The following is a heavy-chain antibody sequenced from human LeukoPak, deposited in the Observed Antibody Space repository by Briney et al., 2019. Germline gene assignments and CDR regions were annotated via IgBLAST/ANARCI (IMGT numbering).Heavy chain of an antibody. D-gene: IGHD2-15*01. CDR1: GYSFTTYW. CDR2: IYPGNSDT. CDR3: ARALMGAATLSY. J-gene: IGHJ4*02. Sequence: GESLKISCKGPGYSFTTYWIAWVRQMPGKGLEWMGGIYPGNSDTRYSPSFQGQVTLSADKSISTAYLQWSSLKASDTAIYYCARALMGAATLSYWGEGTLVTVSS. V-gene: IGHV5-51*01.